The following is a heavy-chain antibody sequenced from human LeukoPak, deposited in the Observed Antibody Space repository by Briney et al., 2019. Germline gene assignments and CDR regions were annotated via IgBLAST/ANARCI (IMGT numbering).Heavy chain of an antibody. J-gene: IGHJ4*02. CDR1: GGSISSYY. CDR3: AREGLDGDYFDY. D-gene: IGHD4-17*01. V-gene: IGHV4-59*01. CDR2: IYYSGST. Sequence: KPSETLSLTCTVSGGSISSYYWSWIRQPPGKGLEWIGYIYYSGSTNYNPSLKSRVTISVDTSKNQFSLKLSSVTAADTAVYYCAREGLDGDYFDYWGQGTLVTVSS.